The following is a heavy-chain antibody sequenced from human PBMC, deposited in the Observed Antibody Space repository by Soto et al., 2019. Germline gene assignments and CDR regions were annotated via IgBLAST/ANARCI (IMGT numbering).Heavy chain of an antibody. CDR2: ISYDGSNK. CDR3: ARDPYGGNSGFDY. J-gene: IGHJ4*02. CDR1: GFPFSSYA. V-gene: IGHV3-30-3*01. Sequence: PGGSLRLSCAASGFPFSSYAMHRVRQAPGKGLEWVAVISYDGSNKYYADSVKGRFTISRDNSKNTLYLQMNSLRAEDTAVYYCARDPYGGNSGFDYWAQGPLVT. D-gene: IGHD4-17*01.